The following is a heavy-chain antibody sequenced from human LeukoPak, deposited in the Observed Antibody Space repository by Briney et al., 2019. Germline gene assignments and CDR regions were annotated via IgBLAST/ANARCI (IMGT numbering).Heavy chain of an antibody. CDR2: IYYSGNS. CDR3: ARLSYGSGSHYNFYFDF. J-gene: IGHJ4*02. V-gene: IGHV4-39*01. D-gene: IGHD3-10*01. CDR1: GGSISSGSHY. Sequence: PSETLSLACTVSGGSISSGSHYWGWIRQPPGKELEWIGNIYYSGNSYYNPSLKSRVTISVDASKNQFSLNPSSVTAADTAVYHCARLSYGSGSHYNFYFDFWGQGTLVTVSA.